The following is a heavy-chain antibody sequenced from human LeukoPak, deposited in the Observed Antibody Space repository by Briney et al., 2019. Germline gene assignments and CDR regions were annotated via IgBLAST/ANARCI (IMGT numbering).Heavy chain of an antibody. CDR2: IRSSSSYI. J-gene: IGHJ6*03. V-gene: IGHV3-21*01. CDR3: ARAGTSMPRYYYYMDV. Sequence: GGSLRLSCAASGFTFSSYSMNWVRQAPGKGLEWVSSIRSSSSYIYYADSVKGRFTISRDNAKNSLYLQMNSLRAEDTAVYYCARAGTSMPRYYYYMDVWGKGTTVTVSS. D-gene: IGHD2-2*01. CDR1: GFTFSSYS.